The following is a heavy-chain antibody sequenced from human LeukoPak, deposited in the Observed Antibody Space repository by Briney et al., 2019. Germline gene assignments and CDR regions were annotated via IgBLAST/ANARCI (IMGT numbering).Heavy chain of an antibody. D-gene: IGHD3-9*01. CDR2: IWYDGSNK. CDR1: GFTFSSYG. J-gene: IGHJ4*02. CDR3: ARDLGQFADILTGYYSPAGY. Sequence: GGSLRLSCAASGFTFSSYGMHWVRQAPGKGLEWVAVIWYDGSNKYYADSVKGRSTISRDNSKNTLYLQMNSLRAEDTAVYYCARDLGQFADILTGYYSPAGYWGQGTLVTVSS. V-gene: IGHV3-33*01.